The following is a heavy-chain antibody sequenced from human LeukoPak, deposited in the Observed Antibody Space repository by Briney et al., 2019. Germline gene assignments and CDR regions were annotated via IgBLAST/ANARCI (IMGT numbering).Heavy chain of an antibody. J-gene: IGHJ6*02. D-gene: IGHD2-2*01. CDR2: IKPNSGGT. Sequence: ASVKVSCKASGYTFTGYYMHWVRQAPGQGLEWMGWIKPNSGGTNYAQKFQGRVTMTRDTSISTAYMELSRLRPDDTAVYYCAILGGIVVVPAAPYYYYYGMDVWGQGTTVTVSS. CDR1: GYTFTGYY. V-gene: IGHV1-2*02. CDR3: AILGGIVVVPAAPYYYYYGMDV.